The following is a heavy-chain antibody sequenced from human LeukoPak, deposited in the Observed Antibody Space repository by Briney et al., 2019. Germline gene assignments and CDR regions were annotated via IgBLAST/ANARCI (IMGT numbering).Heavy chain of an antibody. V-gene: IGHV3-53*01. CDR2: IYSGGST. CDR3: ARDPGYYYGSGSYYLDY. D-gene: IGHD3-10*01. J-gene: IGHJ4*02. CDR1: GFTVSSNY. Sequence: GGSLRLSCAAPGFTVSSNYMSWVRQAPGKGLEWVSVIYSGGSTYYADSVKGRFTISRDNSKNTLYLQMNSLRAEDTAVYYCARDPGYYYGSGSYYLDYWGQGTLVTVSS.